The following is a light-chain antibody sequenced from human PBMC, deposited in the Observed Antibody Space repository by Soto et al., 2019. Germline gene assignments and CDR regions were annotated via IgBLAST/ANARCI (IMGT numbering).Light chain of an antibody. CDR3: QQCNSVPLT. Sequence: DIQMTQSPYSLSASVGDRVTITCRASQGISKSLAWYQQKPGKVPKLLIYAASTLQAGVPSRFSGSGSGTDFTLTITSRQPEDVATYYRQQCNSVPLTFGGGTKVEVK. V-gene: IGKV1-27*01. CDR1: QGISKS. CDR2: AAS. J-gene: IGKJ4*02.